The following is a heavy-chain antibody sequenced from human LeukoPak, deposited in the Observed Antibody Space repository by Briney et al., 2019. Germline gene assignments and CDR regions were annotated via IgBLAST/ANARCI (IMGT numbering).Heavy chain of an antibody. CDR3: ARETSPSGWSQAGY. CDR1: GFTFSIYW. D-gene: IGHD6-19*01. Sequence: QTGGSLRLSCAASGFTFSIYWMSWVRQAPGKGLEWVANIKPDGSDKYSVASVKGRFTISRDNAKNSLYLQMDSLRVEDTAVYYCARETSPSGWSQAGYGGQGTLVTVSS. CDR2: IKPDGSDK. V-gene: IGHV3-7*01. J-gene: IGHJ4*02.